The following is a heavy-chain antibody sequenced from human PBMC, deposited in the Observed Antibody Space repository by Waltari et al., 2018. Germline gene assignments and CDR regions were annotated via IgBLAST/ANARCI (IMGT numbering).Heavy chain of an antibody. J-gene: IGHJ4*02. V-gene: IGHV3-9*01. CDR2: ISWNSGSI. D-gene: IGHD2-2*01. Sequence: EVQLVESGGGLVQPGRSLRLSCAASGFTFDDYAMPWVRQAPGKGLEWVSGISWNSGSIGYADSVKGRFTISRDNAKNSLYLQMNSLRAEDTALYYCAKDKGVSRDGDEYYFDYWGQGTLVTVSS. CDR1: GFTFDDYA. CDR3: AKDKGVSRDGDEYYFDY.